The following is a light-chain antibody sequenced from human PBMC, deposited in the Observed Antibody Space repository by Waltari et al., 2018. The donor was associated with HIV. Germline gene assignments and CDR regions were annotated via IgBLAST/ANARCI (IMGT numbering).Light chain of an antibody. Sequence: IQVTQSPSSLSAYTGDTVIITCRASQHFRNDLNWYLYKPGTSPRLLIYSASGLQSGVPSRFTASGSGTEFNFTISGLQSEDCATYYCQQSHEPPLTFGGGTKVEIK. V-gene: IGKV1-39*01. CDR1: QHFRND. J-gene: IGKJ4*01. CDR3: QQSHEPPLT. CDR2: SAS.